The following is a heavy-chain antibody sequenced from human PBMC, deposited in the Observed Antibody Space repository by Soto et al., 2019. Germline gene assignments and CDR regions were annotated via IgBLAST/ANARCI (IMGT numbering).Heavy chain of an antibody. D-gene: IGHD5-12*01. J-gene: IGHJ6*02. CDR1: GGTFSSYA. Sequence: AVKVSCKASGGTFSSYAISWVRQAPGQGLEWMGGIIPIFGTANYAQKFQGRVTITADESTSTAYMELSSLRSEDTAVYYCARESGYDVYYYYGMDVWGQGTTVTVSS. V-gene: IGHV1-69*13. CDR2: IIPIFGTA. CDR3: ARESGYDVYYYYGMDV.